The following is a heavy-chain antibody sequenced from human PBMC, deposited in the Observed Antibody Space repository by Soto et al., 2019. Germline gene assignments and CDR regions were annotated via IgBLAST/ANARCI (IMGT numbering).Heavy chain of an antibody. CDR3: VRLIGNSWLDS. Sequence: PSETLSLTCTVSGGSISSSSYYWGWIRQPPGKGLEWIGSIYYSGSTYYNPSLKSRVTISVDTSKNQFSLKLSSVTPDDTAVYYCVRLIGNSWLDSWGQGTLVTVSS. J-gene: IGHJ5*01. V-gene: IGHV4-39*01. CDR2: IYYSGST. CDR1: GGSISSSSYY. D-gene: IGHD1-26*01.